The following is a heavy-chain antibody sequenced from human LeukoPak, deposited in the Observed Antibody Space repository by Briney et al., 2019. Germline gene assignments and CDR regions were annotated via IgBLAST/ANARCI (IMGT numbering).Heavy chain of an antibody. Sequence: SETLSLTCTVSAGSISSGSYYWSWLRQPAGKGLEWIGRIYISGSTNYNPSLKSRVTISVDMSKNHFSLKLSSVTAADTAVYYCARATPYSAYDYEVFDQWGQGTLVTVSS. CDR2: IYISGST. V-gene: IGHV4-61*02. J-gene: IGHJ4*02. D-gene: IGHD5-12*01. CDR1: AGSISSGSYY. CDR3: ARATPYSAYDYEVFDQ.